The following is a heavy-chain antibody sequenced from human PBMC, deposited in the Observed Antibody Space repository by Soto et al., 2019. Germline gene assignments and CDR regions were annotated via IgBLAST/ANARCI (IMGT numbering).Heavy chain of an antibody. CDR3: ASPIPIFGVVAPYYYYGMDV. D-gene: IGHD3-3*01. CDR2: ISVSGGST. CDR1: GFTFSRYA. J-gene: IGHJ6*02. Sequence: GGSLRLSCAASGFTFSRYAMSWVRQAPGKGLGWVSAISVSGGSTYYADSVKGRFTISRDNSKNTLYLQMNSLRAEDTAVYYCASPIPIFGVVAPYYYYGMDVWGQGTTVTVSS. V-gene: IGHV3-23*01.